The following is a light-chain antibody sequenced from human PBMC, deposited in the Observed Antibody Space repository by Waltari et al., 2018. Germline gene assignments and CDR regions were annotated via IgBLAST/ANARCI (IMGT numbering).Light chain of an antibody. CDR3: QQYNPGLT. CDR1: QSISSW. J-gene: IGKJ4*01. CDR2: KTS. V-gene: IGKV1-5*03. Sequence: DIQMTQSPSTLSAFVGDRVTITCRASQSISSWLAWYQQKPGKAPKLLLYKTSSLESGVSSRFSGSGSGTEFTLTSSSLQPDDFATYYCQQYNPGLTFGGGTKVEIK.